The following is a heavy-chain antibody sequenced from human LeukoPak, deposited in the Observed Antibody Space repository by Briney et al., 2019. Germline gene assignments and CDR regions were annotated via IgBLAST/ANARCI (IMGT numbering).Heavy chain of an antibody. J-gene: IGHJ3*02. Sequence: SETLSLTSAVSGGSISSSNWWSWVRQPPGKGLEWIGEIYHSGSTNYNPSLKSRVTISVDKSKNQFSLKLSSVTAADTAVYYCARDNLSPNYYDSSGYYYHAFDIWGQGTMVTVSS. CDR3: ARDNLSPNYYDSSGYYYHAFDI. D-gene: IGHD3-22*01. V-gene: IGHV4-4*02. CDR2: IYHSGST. CDR1: GGSISSSNW.